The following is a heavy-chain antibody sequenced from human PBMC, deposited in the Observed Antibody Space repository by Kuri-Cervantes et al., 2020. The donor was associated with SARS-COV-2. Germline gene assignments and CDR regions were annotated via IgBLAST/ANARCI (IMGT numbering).Heavy chain of an antibody. CDR1: GFTFSSYA. J-gene: IGHJ6*03. D-gene: IGHD2-2*01. Sequence: GESLKISCAASGFTFSSYAMSWVRQAPGKGLEWVSAISGSGGSTYYADSVKGRFTISRDNSKNTLYLQMNSLRAEDTAVYYCAKDRELGYCSSTSCRYYYYMDVWGKGTTVTVSS. V-gene: IGHV3-23*01. CDR3: AKDRELGYCSSTSCRYYYYMDV. CDR2: ISGSGGST.